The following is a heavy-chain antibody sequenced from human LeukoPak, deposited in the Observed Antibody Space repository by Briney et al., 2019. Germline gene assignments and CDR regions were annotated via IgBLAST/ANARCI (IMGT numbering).Heavy chain of an antibody. CDR3: ARVATMVRGSNGMDV. V-gene: IGHV4-59*01. J-gene: IGHJ6*04. CDR1: GGSISNYY. CDR2: IYYSGST. Sequence: SETLSLTCTVSGGSISNYYWTWTRQPPGKGLEWIGYIYYSGSTNYNPSLRSRATISVDTSKKQFSLNLSSVTAADTALYYCARVATMVRGSNGMDVWGKGTTVTVSS. D-gene: IGHD3-10*01.